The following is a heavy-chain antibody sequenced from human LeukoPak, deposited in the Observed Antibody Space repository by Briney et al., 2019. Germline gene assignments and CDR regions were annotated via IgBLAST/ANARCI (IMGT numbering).Heavy chain of an antibody. Sequence: SETLSLTCTVSGGSPSTYYWSWIRQPAGKGLEWIGRIYTSGSTNYNPSLKSRVTMSVDTSKNQFSLKLSSVTAADTAVYYCARTRYDYYDSSGEVSYYMDVWGKGTTVTISS. CDR3: ARTRYDYYDSSGEVSYYMDV. J-gene: IGHJ6*03. D-gene: IGHD3-22*01. CDR1: GGSPSTYY. V-gene: IGHV4-4*07. CDR2: IYTSGST.